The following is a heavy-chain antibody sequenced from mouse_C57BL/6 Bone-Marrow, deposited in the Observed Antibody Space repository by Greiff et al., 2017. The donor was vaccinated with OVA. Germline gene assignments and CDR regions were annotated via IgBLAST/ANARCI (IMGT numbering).Heavy chain of an antibody. D-gene: IGHD2-10*01. CDR1: GYAFSSSW. CDR2: VYPGDGDT. CDR3: ARGPFYGPWFAY. Sequence: VQLQQSGPELVQPGASVKLSCKASGYAFSSSWMNWVKQRPGTGLEWIGRVYPGDGDTNYNGKFKGKATLTADKSSSTAYMQLSSLTSEDSAVYFCARGPFYGPWFAYWGQGTLVTVSA. J-gene: IGHJ3*01. V-gene: IGHV1-82*01.